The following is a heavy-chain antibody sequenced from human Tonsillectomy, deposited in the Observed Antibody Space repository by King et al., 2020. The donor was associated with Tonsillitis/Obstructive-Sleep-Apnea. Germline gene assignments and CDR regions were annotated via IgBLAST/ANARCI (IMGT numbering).Heavy chain of an antibody. D-gene: IGHD3-22*01. Sequence: QLVQSGAEVKKPGASVRVSCKASGYTFSSYGISWVRQAPGQGLEWMGWISAYNGHTNYAQKLQGRVTMTTDTSTSTAYMEVRSLRSDDTAVYYCARDSMSHYYDSSGYYTFDYWGQGPLVTVSS. CDR2: ISAYNGHT. J-gene: IGHJ4*02. CDR1: GYTFSSYG. CDR3: ARDSMSHYYDSSGYYTFDY. V-gene: IGHV1-18*01.